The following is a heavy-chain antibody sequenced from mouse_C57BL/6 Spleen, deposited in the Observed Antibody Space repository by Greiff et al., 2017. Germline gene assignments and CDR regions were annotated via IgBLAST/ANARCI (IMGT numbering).Heavy chain of an antibody. Sequence: QVQLQQPGAELVMPGASVKLSCKASGYTFTSYWMHWVKQRPGQGLEWIGEIDPSDSYTNYNQKFKGKSTLTVDKSSSTAYMQLSSLTSEDSAVYDCAKPTSDYAMDYWGQGTSVTVSS. CDR2: IDPSDSYT. CDR3: AKPTSDYAMDY. J-gene: IGHJ4*01. CDR1: GYTFTSYW. V-gene: IGHV1-69*01.